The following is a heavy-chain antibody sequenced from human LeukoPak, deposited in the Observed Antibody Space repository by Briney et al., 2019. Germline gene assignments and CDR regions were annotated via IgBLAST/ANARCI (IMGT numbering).Heavy chain of an antibody. D-gene: IGHD2-2*01. Sequence: ASVKVSCKASGYTFIGYYMHWVRQAPGQGLEWMGWINPNSGGTNYAQKFQGRVTMTRDTSISTAYMELSRLRSDDTAVYYCARALGYCSSTSCYLSDDAFDIWGQGTMVTVSS. V-gene: IGHV1-2*02. J-gene: IGHJ3*02. CDR3: ARALGYCSSTSCYLSDDAFDI. CDR2: INPNSGGT. CDR1: GYTFIGYY.